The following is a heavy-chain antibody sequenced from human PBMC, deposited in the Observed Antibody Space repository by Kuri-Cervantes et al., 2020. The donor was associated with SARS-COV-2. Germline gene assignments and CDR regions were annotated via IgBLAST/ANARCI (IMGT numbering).Heavy chain of an antibody. CDR1: GYTFTSYD. CDR3: ARGGVGATQDCSFDY. D-gene: IGHD1-26*01. CDR2: IIPIFGTA. V-gene: IGHV1-69*05. J-gene: IGHJ4*02. Sequence: SVKVSCKASGYTFTSYDISWVRQAPGQGLEWMGGIIPIFGTANYAQKFQGRVTITTDESTSTAYMELSSLRSEDTAVYYCARGGVGATQDCSFDYWGQGTLVTVSS.